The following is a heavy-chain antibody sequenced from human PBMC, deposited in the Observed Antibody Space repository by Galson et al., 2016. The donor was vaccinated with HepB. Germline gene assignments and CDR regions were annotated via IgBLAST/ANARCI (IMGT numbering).Heavy chain of an antibody. CDR3: ASRSGYIQDGLDY. Sequence: SLRLSCAASGFTVSHKYMSWVRQAPGKGLEWVSVIYTGGSTYYADSAKGRFTISRDNSKNTLYLQMNSLRDEDTAVYYCASRSGYIQDGLDYWGQGTQVTVSS. D-gene: IGHD3-3*01. J-gene: IGHJ4*02. V-gene: IGHV3-53*01. CDR1: GFTVSHKY. CDR2: IYTGGST.